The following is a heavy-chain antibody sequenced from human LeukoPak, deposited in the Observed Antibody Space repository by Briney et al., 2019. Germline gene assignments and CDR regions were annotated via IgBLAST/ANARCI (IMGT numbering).Heavy chain of an antibody. CDR1: GFTFSSFA. CDR2: ISGSGGSI. CDR3: AKAPSIAARWEDY. Sequence: GGSLRLSRAASGFTFSSFAMSWVRQAPGKGLEWVSAISGSGGSIYYADSVKGRFTISRDNSKNTLYLQMNSLRAEDTAVYYCAKAPSIAARWEDYWGQGTLVTVSS. J-gene: IGHJ4*02. V-gene: IGHV3-23*01. D-gene: IGHD6-6*01.